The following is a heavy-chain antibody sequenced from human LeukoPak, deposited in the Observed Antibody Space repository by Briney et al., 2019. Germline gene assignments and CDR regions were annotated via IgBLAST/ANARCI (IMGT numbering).Heavy chain of an antibody. D-gene: IGHD4-17*01. J-gene: IGHJ4*02. V-gene: IGHV3-30*18. CDR1: GFTFSGYG. Sequence: GGSLRLSCAASGFTFSGYGMHWVRQAPGKGLEWVAVISYDGSNKYYADSVKGRFTISRDNSNNTLYLQMNSLRAEDTAVYYCAKDRMSGDYDLYYFDYWGQGTLVTVSS. CDR2: ISYDGSNK. CDR3: AKDRMSGDYDLYYFDY.